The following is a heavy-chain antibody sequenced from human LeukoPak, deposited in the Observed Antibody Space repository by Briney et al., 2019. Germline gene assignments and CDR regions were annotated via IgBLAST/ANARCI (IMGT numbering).Heavy chain of an antibody. CDR3: VRHGVDTAMGFDY. D-gene: IGHD5-18*01. Sequence: SETLSLTCTVSGGSISSYYWSWIRQPPGKGLEWIGYIYTSGSTNYNPSLKSRVTISVDTSKNQFSLKLSSVTAADTAVYYCVRHGVDTAMGFDYWGQGTLVTVSS. J-gene: IGHJ4*02. V-gene: IGHV4-4*09. CDR2: IYTSGST. CDR1: GGSISSYY.